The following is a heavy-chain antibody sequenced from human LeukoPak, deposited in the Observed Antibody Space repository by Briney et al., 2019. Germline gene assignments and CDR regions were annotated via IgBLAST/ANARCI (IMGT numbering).Heavy chain of an antibody. CDR3: ARLDQYSSSGYYYYYMDV. Sequence: ASVIVSCKASGYTFTSYGISWVRQAPGQGLEWMGWISAYNGNTNYAQKLQGRVTMTTDTSTSTAYMELRSLRSDDTAVYYCARLDQYSSSGYYYYYMDVWGKGTTVTVSS. J-gene: IGHJ6*03. V-gene: IGHV1-18*01. CDR2: ISAYNGNT. CDR1: GYTFTSYG. D-gene: IGHD6-6*01.